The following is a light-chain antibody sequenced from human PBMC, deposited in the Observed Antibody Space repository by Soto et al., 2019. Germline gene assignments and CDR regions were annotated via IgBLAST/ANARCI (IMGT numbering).Light chain of an antibody. Sequence: EIVLTQSPGTLSLSPGERATLSCRASQSVSNSDLAWYQQKPGQAPRLLIYRASDSATGIPDRFSGSGSGTDFTLTISRLEPEDFAVYYCQQYGSSPRTFGQGTQVEIK. V-gene: IGKV3-20*01. CDR2: RAS. J-gene: IGKJ1*01. CDR1: QSVSNSD. CDR3: QQYGSSPRT.